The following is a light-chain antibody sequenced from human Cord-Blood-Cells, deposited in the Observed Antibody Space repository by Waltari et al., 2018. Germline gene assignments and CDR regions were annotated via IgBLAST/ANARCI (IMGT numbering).Light chain of an antibody. V-gene: IGLV2-14*01. CDR2: EVS. Sequence: QSALTQPASVSGSPGPSITISCTGTSSDVGGYNYVSWYQQHPGKAPKLKIYEVSNRPSGVSNRFYGSKSGNAASLTISGLQAEDEADYYCSSYTSSSTLVFGGGTKLTVL. J-gene: IGLJ2*01. CDR1: SSDVGGYNY. CDR3: SSYTSSSTLV.